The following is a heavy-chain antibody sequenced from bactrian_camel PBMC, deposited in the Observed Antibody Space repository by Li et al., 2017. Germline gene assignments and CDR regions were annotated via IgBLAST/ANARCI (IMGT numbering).Heavy chain of an antibody. Sequence: VQLVESGGDLVQPGGSLKLSCVASGFIFSSYAMSWVRQAPGKGLEWVSTIKSGSASTYYADSVKARFTISQDNAKNTLYLRMNSLKPEDTAMYYCAAGAPYEPSWRYVGQGTQVTVS. CDR2: IKSGSAST. V-gene: IGHV3S31*01. J-gene: IGHJ4*01. D-gene: IGHD1*01. CDR1: GFIFSSYA.